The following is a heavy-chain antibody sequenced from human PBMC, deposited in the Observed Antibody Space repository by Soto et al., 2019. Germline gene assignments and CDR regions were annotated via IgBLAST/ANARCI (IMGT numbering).Heavy chain of an antibody. CDR2: MYYSGST. CDR1: GGSVSSGNYY. D-gene: IGHD3-16*01. J-gene: IGHJ5*02. Sequence: SETLSLTCTVSGGSVSSGNYYCSWIRQPPGKGLEWIGYMYYSGSTYYNPSLKSRVTISVDTSKNQFSLKLSSVTAADTAVYYCARVGGINWFDPWGKGTLVTVSS. CDR3: ARVGGINWFDP. V-gene: IGHV4-61*01.